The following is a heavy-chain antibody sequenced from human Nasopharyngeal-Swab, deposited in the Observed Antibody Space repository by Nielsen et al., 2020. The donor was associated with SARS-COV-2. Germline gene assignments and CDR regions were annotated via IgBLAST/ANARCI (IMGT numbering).Heavy chain of an antibody. D-gene: IGHD1-20*01. CDR1: GFTFSSYA. CDR3: ATDITAAGDH. CDR2: ITGSGTT. V-gene: IGHV3-23*01. Sequence: GESLKISCAASGFTFSSYAMSWVRQAPGKGLEWVSAITGSGTTYYADSVKGRFTISRDNAKKMLYLEMNNLRAEDTAVYYCATDITAAGDHWGQGTLVTVAS. J-gene: IGHJ4*01.